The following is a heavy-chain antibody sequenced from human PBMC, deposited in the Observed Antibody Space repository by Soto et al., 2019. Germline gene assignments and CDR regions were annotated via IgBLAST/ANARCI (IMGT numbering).Heavy chain of an antibody. CDR2: INPSGGST. J-gene: IGHJ4*02. CDR1: GYTFTSYY. D-gene: IGHD5-18*01. CDR3: ARDLGYSYGIDY. Sequence: QVQLVQSGAEVKKPGASVKVSCKASGYTFTSYYMHWVRQAPGQGLEWMGIINPSGGSTSYAQKFQGSVTMTMDKSTSTVYMELSSLRSEDTAVYYCARDLGYSYGIDYWGQGTLVTVSS. V-gene: IGHV1-46*01.